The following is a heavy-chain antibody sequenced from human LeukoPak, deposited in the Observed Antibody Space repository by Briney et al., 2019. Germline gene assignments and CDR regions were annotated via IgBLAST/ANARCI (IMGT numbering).Heavy chain of an antibody. CDR3: ARDTYGIAAAGAFDI. D-gene: IGHD6-13*01. Sequence: ASVKVSCKASGYTFTGYYMHWVRQAPGQGLEWMGWINPNSGGTNYAQKFQGRVTMTRNTSISTAYMELSSLRSEDTAVYYCARDTYGIAAAGAFDIWGQGTMVTVSS. V-gene: IGHV1-2*02. CDR2: INPNSGGT. CDR1: GYTFTGYY. J-gene: IGHJ3*02.